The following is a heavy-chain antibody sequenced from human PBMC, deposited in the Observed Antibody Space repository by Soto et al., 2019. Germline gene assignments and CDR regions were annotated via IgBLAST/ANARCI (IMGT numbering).Heavy chain of an antibody. J-gene: IGHJ5*02. CDR1: GGSIRTGGYY. CDR2: IYYTGRT. Sequence: PSETLSLTCTVSGGSIRTGGYYWSCIRQHPGKGLEWLGYIYYTGRTYYNPSLKNRLTMSVDMSKSQLSLKLTSLTAADTAVYYCAKDPSPQPTTVVTPGWFDPWGQGILVTVSS. V-gene: IGHV4-31*03. CDR3: AKDPSPQPTTVVTPGWFDP. D-gene: IGHD4-17*01.